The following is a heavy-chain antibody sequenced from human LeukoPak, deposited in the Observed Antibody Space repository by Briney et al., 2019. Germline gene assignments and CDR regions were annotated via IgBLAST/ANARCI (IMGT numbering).Heavy chain of an antibody. V-gene: IGHV3-48*01. CDR1: GFTFSSYS. CDR2: ISSSSSTI. J-gene: IGHJ4*02. CDR3: ARVGDYVWGSYRNFDY. D-gene: IGHD3-16*02. Sequence: PGGSLRLSCAASGFTFSSYSMNWVSQAPGKGLEWVSYISSSSSTIYYADSVKGRFTISRDNAKNSLYLQMNSLRAEDTAVYYCARVGDYVWGSYRNFDYWGQGTLVTVSS.